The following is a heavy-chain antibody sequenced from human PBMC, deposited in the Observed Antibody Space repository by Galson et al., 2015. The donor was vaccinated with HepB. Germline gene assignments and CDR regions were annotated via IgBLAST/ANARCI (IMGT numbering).Heavy chain of an antibody. CDR1: GYTFTSYA. CDR2: INAGNGNT. J-gene: IGHJ6*03. Sequence: VKVSCKASGYTFTSYAMHWVRQAPGQRLEWMGWINAGNGNTKYSQKFQGRVTITRDTSASTAYMELSSLRSEDTAVYYCARDLTTVTTWGYYYYYMDVWGKGTTVTVSS. V-gene: IGHV1-3*01. CDR3: ARDLTTVTTWGYYYYYMDV. D-gene: IGHD4-17*01.